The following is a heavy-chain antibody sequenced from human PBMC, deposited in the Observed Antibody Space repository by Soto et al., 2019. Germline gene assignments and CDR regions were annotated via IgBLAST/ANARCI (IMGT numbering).Heavy chain of an antibody. V-gene: IGHV1-69*01. D-gene: IGHD3-22*01. CDR1: GGTFSTYA. J-gene: IGHJ2*01. CDR3: ARETPLRETSSYYPRYFHL. CDR2: TIPIFGTG. Sequence: QVQLVQSGAEVNRPGSSVKVSCKAFGGTFSTYAINWVRQAPGRGLEWMGGTIPIFGTGNYAQNFQGRVTITADESTSTAYMELSSLRSEDTAIYFSARETPLRETSSYYPRYFHLWGRGTLVTVSS.